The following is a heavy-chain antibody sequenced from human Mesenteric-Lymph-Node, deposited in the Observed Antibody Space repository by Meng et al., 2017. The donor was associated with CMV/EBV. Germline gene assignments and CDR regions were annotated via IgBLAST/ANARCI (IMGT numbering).Heavy chain of an antibody. V-gene: IGHV4-34*01. D-gene: IGHD2-2*02. CDR3: ARATGYCSSTSCYTGRLTVIDAFDI. CDR1: GGSVSSYY. Sequence: SETLSLTCAVYGGSVSSYYWSWIRQPPGKGLEWSGEINHSGSTNYNPSLKSRVTISVDTSTNQFSLKLSSVTAADTAVYYCARATGYCSSTSCYTGRLTVIDAFDIWGQGTMVTVSS. CDR2: INHSGST. J-gene: IGHJ3*02.